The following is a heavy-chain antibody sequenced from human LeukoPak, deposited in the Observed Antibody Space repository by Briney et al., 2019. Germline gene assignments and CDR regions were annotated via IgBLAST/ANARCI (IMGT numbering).Heavy chain of an antibody. J-gene: IGHJ3*02. CDR1: GFTFSSYG. V-gene: IGHV3-30*02. CDR3: AKDSSVIAGAFDI. Sequence: GGSLRLSCAASGFTFSSYGMHWVRQAPGKGLEWVAFIRYDGSNKYYADSVKGRFTISRDNSKNTLYLQMNSLRAEDTAVYYCAKDSSVIAGAFDIWGQGTMVTVSS. D-gene: IGHD3-22*01. CDR2: IRYDGSNK.